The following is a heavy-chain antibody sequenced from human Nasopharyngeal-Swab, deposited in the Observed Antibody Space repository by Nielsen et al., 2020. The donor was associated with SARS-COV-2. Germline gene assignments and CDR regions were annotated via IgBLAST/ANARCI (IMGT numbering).Heavy chain of an antibody. Sequence: GESLKISCASSGFTFSSFGMHWVRQAPGKGLECVALISYDGSNIQYADSVRGRFTISRDNPKNTLYLQMNSLTTDDTAVYYCARDEVQQGTTTVGYLDYWGQGTLVTVSP. D-gene: IGHD4-23*01. CDR3: ARDEVQQGTTTVGYLDY. V-gene: IGHV3-30*03. CDR2: ISYDGSNI. J-gene: IGHJ4*02. CDR1: GFTFSSFG.